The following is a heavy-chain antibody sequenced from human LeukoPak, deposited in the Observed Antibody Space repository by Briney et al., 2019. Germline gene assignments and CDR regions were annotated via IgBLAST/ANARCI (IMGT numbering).Heavy chain of an antibody. J-gene: IGHJ4*02. V-gene: IGHV4-31*03. CDR2: IYYSGST. D-gene: IGHD2-21*01. Sequence: PSETLSLTCTVSGGSISSGGYYWSWIRQHPGKGLEWIGYIYYSGSTYYNPSLKSRVTISVDTSKNQFSLNLSSVTAADTAVYYCARATFESGLYFDYWGQGTLVTVSS. CDR1: GGSISSGGYY. CDR3: ARATFESGLYFDY.